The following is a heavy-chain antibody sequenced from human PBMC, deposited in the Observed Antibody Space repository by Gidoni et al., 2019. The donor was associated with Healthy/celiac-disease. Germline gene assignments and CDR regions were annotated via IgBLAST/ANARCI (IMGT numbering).Heavy chain of an antibody. CDR3: ARDFERSNYYDSSGYPYGMDV. V-gene: IGHV1-69*06. D-gene: IGHD3-22*01. Sequence: QVQLVQSGAEVKKPGSSVKVSCKASGGPFSSYARSWVRQAPGQGLEWMGGIIPIFGTANYAQKFQGRVTITADKSTSTAYMELSSLRSEDTAVYYCARDFERSNYYDSSGYPYGMDVWGQGTTVTVSS. CDR1: GGPFSSYA. CDR2: IIPIFGTA. J-gene: IGHJ6*02.